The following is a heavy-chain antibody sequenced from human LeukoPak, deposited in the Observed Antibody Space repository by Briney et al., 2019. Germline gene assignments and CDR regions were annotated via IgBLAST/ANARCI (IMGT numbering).Heavy chain of an antibody. CDR1: GFTFSNYG. V-gene: IGHV3-30*02. J-gene: IGHJ6*03. CDR3: ALLGRGQYYYMDV. CDR2: IRYDGDNK. Sequence: GGSLRLSCAASGFTFSNYGMHWVRQAPGKGLEWVAFIRYDGDNKYYVDSVKGRFTISRDNSKKPLYLQMNSLRAEDTAVYYCALLGRGQYYYMDVWGKGTTVTVSS. D-gene: IGHD3-16*01.